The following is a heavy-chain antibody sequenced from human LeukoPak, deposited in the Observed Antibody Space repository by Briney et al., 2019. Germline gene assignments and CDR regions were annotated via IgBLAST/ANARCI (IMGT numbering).Heavy chain of an antibody. D-gene: IGHD2-2*01. V-gene: IGHV4-34*01. CDR3: ARVRLSVWSQLLSGRGFDP. CDR1: GGSFSGYY. J-gene: IGHJ5*02. CDR2: INHSGST. Sequence: SETLSLTCAVYGGSFSGYYWSWIRQPPGKGLEWIGEINHSGSTNYNPSLKSRVTISVDTSKDQFSLKLSAVTAADTAVYYCARVRLSVWSQLLSGRGFDPWGQGTLVTVSS.